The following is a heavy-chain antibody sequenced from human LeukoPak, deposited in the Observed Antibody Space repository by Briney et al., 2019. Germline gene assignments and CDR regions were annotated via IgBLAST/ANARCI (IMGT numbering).Heavy chain of an antibody. CDR3: ARSETAAGLFDY. Sequence: PGGSLRLSCAASGFTFSSYSMNWVRQAPGKGLEWVSSISSSSSYIYYADSVKGRFTISRDNAKNSLYLQMNSLRAEDTAVYYCARSETAAGLFDYWGQGTLVTVSS. D-gene: IGHD6-13*01. CDR1: GFTFSSYS. CDR2: ISSSSSYI. V-gene: IGHV3-21*01. J-gene: IGHJ4*02.